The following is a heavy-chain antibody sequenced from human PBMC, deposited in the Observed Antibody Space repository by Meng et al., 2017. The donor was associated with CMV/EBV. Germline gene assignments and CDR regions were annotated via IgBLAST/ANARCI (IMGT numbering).Heavy chain of an antibody. CDR2: IYSGGST. D-gene: IGHD1-14*01. V-gene: IGHV3-53*01. CDR3: ARGFSITALSDY. J-gene: IGHJ4*02. CDR1: GFTVSSNY. Sequence: GESLKISCAASGFTVSSNYMSWVRQAPGKGLEWVSVIYSGGSTYYADSVKGRFTISRDNSKNTLYLQMNSLRAEDTAVYYCARGFSITALSDYWGQGTLVTVSS.